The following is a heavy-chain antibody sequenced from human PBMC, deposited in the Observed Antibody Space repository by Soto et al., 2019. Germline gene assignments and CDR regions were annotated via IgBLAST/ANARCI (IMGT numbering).Heavy chain of an antibody. Sequence: GGSLRLSCAASGFTFSNAWMNWVRQAPGKGLEWVGRIKSKTDGGTTDYAAPVKGRFTISRDDSKNTLYLQMNSLKTEDTAVYYCTTDMPWHMVRGVIRPYYYYGMDVWGQGTTVTVSS. D-gene: IGHD3-10*01. CDR1: GFTFSNAW. V-gene: IGHV3-15*07. J-gene: IGHJ6*02. CDR3: TTDMPWHMVRGVIRPYYYYGMDV. CDR2: IKSKTDGGTT.